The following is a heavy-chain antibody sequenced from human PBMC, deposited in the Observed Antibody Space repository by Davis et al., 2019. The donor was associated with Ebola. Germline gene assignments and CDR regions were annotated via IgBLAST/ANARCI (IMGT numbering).Heavy chain of an antibody. J-gene: IGHJ4*02. V-gene: IGHV3-23*01. CDR2: ISDTGGGT. D-gene: IGHD2-2*01. Sequence: PGGSLRLSCAASGFTFSDHAMSWVRQAPGKGLEWVAAISDTGGGTFYADSVKGRFTISRDNSKNTLYLQMNSLGAEDTAVYYCVKDRGGYCSSTSCFTGDFWGQGTLVTVSS. CDR1: GFTFSDHA. CDR3: VKDRGGYCSSTSCFTGDF.